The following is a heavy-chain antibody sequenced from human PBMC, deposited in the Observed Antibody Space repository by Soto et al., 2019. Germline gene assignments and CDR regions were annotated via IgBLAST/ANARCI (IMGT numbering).Heavy chain of an antibody. J-gene: IGHJ6*02. CDR2: ISTSGDKT. V-gene: IGHV3-23*01. CDR1: GFTFSIYA. CDR3: AREKCSSNNCYLVGYYGLDV. Sequence: SGGSLRLSCVASGFTFSIYAISWFRQAPGKGLEWLSAISTSGDKTYYADSVEGRFTISRDNSKNTLYLQMNSLRVDDTAVYYCAREKCSSNNCYLVGYYGLDVWGQGTTVTVSS. D-gene: IGHD2-2*01.